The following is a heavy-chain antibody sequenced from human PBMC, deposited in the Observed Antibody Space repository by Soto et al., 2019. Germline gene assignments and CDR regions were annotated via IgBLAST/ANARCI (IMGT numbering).Heavy chain of an antibody. CDR3: ARRGRPHRHVDYYFDY. J-gene: IGHJ4*02. Sequence: SETLSLTCTVSGGSTSSYYWSWIRQPPGKGLEWIGYIYYSGSTNYNPSLKSRVTISVDTSKNQFSLKLSSVTAVDTAVYYCARRGRPHRHVDYYFDYWGQGTLVTVSS. CDR1: GGSTSSYY. CDR2: IYYSGST. V-gene: IGHV4-59*01. D-gene: IGHD3-16*01.